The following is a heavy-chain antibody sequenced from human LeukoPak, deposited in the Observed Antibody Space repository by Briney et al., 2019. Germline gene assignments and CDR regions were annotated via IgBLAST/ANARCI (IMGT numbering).Heavy chain of an antibody. J-gene: IGHJ4*02. D-gene: IGHD1-26*01. CDR3: ASSGSYRFDY. CDR2: ISSSSSTI. Sequence: PGGSLRLSCAASGFTFSSYALNWVRQAPGKGLEWVSYISSSSSTIYYTDSVKGRFTISRDNAKNSLYLQMNSLRDEDTAVYYCASSGSYRFDYWGQGTLVTVSS. CDR1: GFTFSSYA. V-gene: IGHV3-48*02.